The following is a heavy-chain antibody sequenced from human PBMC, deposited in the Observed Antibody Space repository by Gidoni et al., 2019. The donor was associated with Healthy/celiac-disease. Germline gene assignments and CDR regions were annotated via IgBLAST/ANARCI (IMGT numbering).Heavy chain of an antibody. CDR3: AKDKVVFGHSGYYFDD. CDR2: ISYDGSNK. Sequence: QVQLVESGGGVVQPGRSLRLSCAACGFTFSRYGMHWVRQAPGKGLEWVAVISYDGSNKYYADSVKGRFTISRDNSKNTLYLQMNSLRAEDTAVYYCAKDKVVFGHSGYYFDDWGQGTLVTVAS. CDR1: GFTFSRYG. V-gene: IGHV3-30*18. J-gene: IGHJ4*02. D-gene: IGHD5-12*01.